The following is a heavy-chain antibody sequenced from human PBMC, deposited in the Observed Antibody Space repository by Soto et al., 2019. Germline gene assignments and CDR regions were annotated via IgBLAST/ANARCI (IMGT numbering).Heavy chain of an antibody. CDR2: IIPNLGIA. Sequence: QVQLVQSGAEVKKPGSSVKVSCKASGGTFSSYTISWVRQAPGQGLEWMGRIIPNLGIANYAQKFQGRVTITADKSTSTAYMELSSLRSEAAAVYYCAMEYCSSTSCYRDYWGQGTLVTVSS. CDR3: AMEYCSSTSCYRDY. V-gene: IGHV1-69*02. CDR1: GGTFSSYT. D-gene: IGHD2-2*02. J-gene: IGHJ4*02.